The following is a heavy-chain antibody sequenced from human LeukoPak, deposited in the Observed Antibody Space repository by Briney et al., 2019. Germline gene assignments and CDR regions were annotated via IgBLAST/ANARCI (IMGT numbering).Heavy chain of an antibody. CDR1: GYTFTGYY. V-gene: IGHV1-2*02. D-gene: IGHD1-26*01. Sequence: ASVKVSCKASGYTFTGYYLRWVRQAPGQGLEWMGCVNPNSGDTNYAQKFQGSVTMTRDTSISTVYMKLSRLRSDDTAVYYCARASGSYWWFDSWGQGTLVTVSS. CDR3: ARASGSYWWFDS. J-gene: IGHJ5*01. CDR2: VNPNSGDT.